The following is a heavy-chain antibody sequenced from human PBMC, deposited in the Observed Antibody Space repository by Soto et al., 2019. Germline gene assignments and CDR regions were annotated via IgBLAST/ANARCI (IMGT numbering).Heavy chain of an antibody. CDR3: ARAGPVRNYDIFTGYYPSYY. V-gene: IGHV3-48*01. D-gene: IGHD3-9*01. CDR2: ISSSSNTI. Sequence: GGSLRLSCAASGFTFSSYSMNWVRQAPGKGLECVSYISSSSNTIHYADSVKGRFTISRDNAKNSLYLQMNSLRAEDTAVYYCARAGPVRNYDIFTGYYPSYYRGQGTLVTVSS. J-gene: IGHJ4*02. CDR1: GFTFSSYS.